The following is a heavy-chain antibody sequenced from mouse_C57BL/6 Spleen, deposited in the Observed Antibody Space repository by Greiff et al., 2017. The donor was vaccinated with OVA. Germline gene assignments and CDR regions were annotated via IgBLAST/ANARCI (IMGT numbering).Heavy chain of an antibody. CDR3: ARRGITTVVDWYFDV. CDR2: IRYDGSH. D-gene: IGHD1-1*01. V-gene: IGHV3-6*01. J-gene: IGHJ1*03. Sequence: EVKLLESGPGLVKPSQSLSLTCSVTGYSIPSGYYWNWIRQFPGNHLEWMGYIRYDGSHNYNPSFKNRISIPRDPSQTPFFLKLNAVTTEDTATYYCARRGITTVVDWYFDVWGTGTTVTVSS. CDR1: GYSIPSGYY.